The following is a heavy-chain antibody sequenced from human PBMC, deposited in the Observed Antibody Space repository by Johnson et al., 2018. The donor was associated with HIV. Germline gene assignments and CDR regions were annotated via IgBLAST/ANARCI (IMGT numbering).Heavy chain of an antibody. J-gene: IGHJ3*02. Sequence: QVQLVESGGALVQPGGSLRLSCAASGFKFDDNYMAWIRQSPGKGLEWVAVISYDGSNKYYADSVKGRFTISRDNSKNTLYLQMNSLRAEDTAVYYCARGVDGAFDIWGQGTMVTVSS. D-gene: IGHD3-10*01. CDR1: GFKFDDNY. CDR2: ISYDGSNK. V-gene: IGHV3-30*03. CDR3: ARGVDGAFDI.